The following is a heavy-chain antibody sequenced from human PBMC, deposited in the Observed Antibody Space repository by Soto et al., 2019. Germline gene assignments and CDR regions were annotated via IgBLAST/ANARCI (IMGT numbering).Heavy chain of an antibody. J-gene: IGHJ5*02. CDR2: IIPIFGTA. D-gene: IGHD6-19*01. CDR3: ARAQSHSSGWQSRGFDP. Sequence: SVKVSCKASGGTFSSYAISWVRQAPGQGLERMGGIIPIFGTANYAQKFQGRVTITADESTSTAYMELSSLRSEDTAVYYCARAQSHSSGWQSRGFDPWGQGTLVTVS. CDR1: GGTFSSYA. V-gene: IGHV1-69*13.